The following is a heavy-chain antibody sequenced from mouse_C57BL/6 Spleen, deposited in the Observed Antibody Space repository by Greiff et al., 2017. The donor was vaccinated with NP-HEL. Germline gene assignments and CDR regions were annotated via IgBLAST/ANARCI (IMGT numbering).Heavy chain of an antibody. Sequence: QVQLQQSGAELVKPGASVKMSCKASGYTFTSYWITWVKQRPGQGLEWIGDIYPGSGSTNYNEKFKSKATLTVDTSSSTAYMQLSSLTSEDSAVYYCAREGYYYAMDDWGQGTSVTVSS. CDR1: GYTFTSYW. CDR2: IYPGSGST. V-gene: IGHV1-55*01. J-gene: IGHJ4*01. CDR3: AREGYYYAMDD.